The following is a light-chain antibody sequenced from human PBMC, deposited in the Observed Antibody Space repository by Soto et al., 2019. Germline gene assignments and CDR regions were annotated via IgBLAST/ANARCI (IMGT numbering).Light chain of an antibody. CDR3: SSYTSSSTFYV. V-gene: IGLV2-14*01. CDR1: SSDVGGYNY. Sequence: QSALTQPASVSGSPGQSITISCTGTSSDVGGYNYVSWYQQHPGKAHKLMIYDVSNRPSGVSNRFSGSNSGNTASLTIFGLQAEDEADYYCSSYTSSSTFYVFGTGTKVTVL. J-gene: IGLJ1*01. CDR2: DVS.